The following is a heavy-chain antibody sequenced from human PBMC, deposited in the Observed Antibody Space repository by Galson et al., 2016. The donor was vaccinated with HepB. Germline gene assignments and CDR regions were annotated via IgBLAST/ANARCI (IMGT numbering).Heavy chain of an antibody. CDR1: GGSFSSNA. V-gene: IGHV1-69*13. Sequence: SVKVSCKASGGSFSSNAISWVRQARGEGLEWMGGIIPIFGTGTANNARKFQGRLTITADDSTSTAYMELNSLRAEDTAVYYCAKSYVDEMLRRYGMDVWGQGTTVIVAS. CDR2: IIPIFGTGTA. J-gene: IGHJ6*02. D-gene: IGHD3-16*01. CDR3: AKSYVDEMLRRYGMDV.